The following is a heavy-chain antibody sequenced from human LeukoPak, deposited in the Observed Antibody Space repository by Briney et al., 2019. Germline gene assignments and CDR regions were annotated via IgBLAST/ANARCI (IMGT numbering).Heavy chain of an antibody. J-gene: IGHJ4*02. V-gene: IGHV3-48*03. D-gene: IGHD3-22*01. CDR3: ARERYYYDSSGYFDY. Sequence: GGSLRLSCAASGFTFSSYEMNWVRQAPGKGLEWVSYISSSGSTIYYADSVKGRFTISRDNAKNSLYLQMNSLRAEDTAVYYCARERYYYDSSGYFDYWDQGTLVTVSS. CDR2: ISSSGSTI. CDR1: GFTFSSYE.